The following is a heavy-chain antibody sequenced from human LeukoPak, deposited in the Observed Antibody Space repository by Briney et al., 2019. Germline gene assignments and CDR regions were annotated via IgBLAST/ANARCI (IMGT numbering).Heavy chain of an antibody. CDR2: INPSDGST. Sequence: ASVKVSCKPSGYTFTNYFIHWVRQAPGQGLEWMGMINPSDGSTDYAQKFQGRVTMTRDTSTTTVYMEMNSLRSEDTAIYDCARDGGCSSGGYCRRNYFDYWGQGTLVTVSS. J-gene: IGHJ4*02. V-gene: IGHV1-46*01. CDR3: ARDGGCSSGGYCRRNYFDY. D-gene: IGHD2-15*01. CDR1: GYTFTNYF.